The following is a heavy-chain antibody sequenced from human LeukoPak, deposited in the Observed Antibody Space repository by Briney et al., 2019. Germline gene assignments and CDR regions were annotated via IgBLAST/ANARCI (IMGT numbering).Heavy chain of an antibody. Sequence: GGSLRLSCAASGFTFSNAWMSWVRQAPGKGLEWVSVIYSGGSTYYADSVKGRFTISRDNSKNTLYLQMNSLRAEDTAVYYCARDLDYGDYVFDYWGQGTLVTVSS. V-gene: IGHV3-66*01. CDR1: GFTFSNAW. D-gene: IGHD4-17*01. J-gene: IGHJ4*02. CDR2: IYSGGST. CDR3: ARDLDYGDYVFDY.